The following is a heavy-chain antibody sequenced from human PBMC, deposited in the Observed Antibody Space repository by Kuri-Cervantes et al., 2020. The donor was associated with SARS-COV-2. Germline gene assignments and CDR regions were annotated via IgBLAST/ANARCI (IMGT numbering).Heavy chain of an antibody. CDR2: ISGYNDNA. V-gene: IGHV1-18*04. D-gene: IGHD3-3*01. CDR3: ARGLDFWSGYYGMDV. CDR1: GYTFTNFG. J-gene: IGHJ6*02. Sequence: ASVKVSCKASGYTFTNFGFSWVRQAPGQGLEWMGWISGYNDNANYAENHQDRVTLTTDTSTRTAYMELRSLTSDDTAVYYCARGLDFWSGYYGMDVWGQGTTVTVSS.